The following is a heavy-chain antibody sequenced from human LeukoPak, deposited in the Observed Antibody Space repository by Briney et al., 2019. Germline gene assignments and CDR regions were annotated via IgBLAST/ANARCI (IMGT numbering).Heavy chain of an antibody. Sequence: PGGSLRLSCAASGFTFSSYEMNWVRQAPGKGLEWVSYISSSGSTIYYADSVKGRFTISRDNSKNTLYLQMNSLRAEDTAVYYCAKVDKGGSYSGLDYWGQGTLVTVSS. D-gene: IGHD1-26*01. CDR3: AKVDKGGSYSGLDY. J-gene: IGHJ4*02. V-gene: IGHV3-48*03. CDR2: ISSSGSTI. CDR1: GFTFSSYE.